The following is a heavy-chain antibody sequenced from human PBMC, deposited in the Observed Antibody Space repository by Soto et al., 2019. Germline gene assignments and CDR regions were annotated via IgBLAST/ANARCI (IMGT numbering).Heavy chain of an antibody. CDR1: GGSISSHY. D-gene: IGHD3-10*01. CDR3: ANSPITMVRGVIYYYYGMDV. Sequence: SETLSLTCTVSGGSISSHYWSWIRQPAGKGLEWIGRIYTSGSTNYNPSLKSRVTMSVDTSKNQFSLKLSSVTAADTAVYYCANSPITMVRGVIYYYYGMDVWGQGTTVTVSS. J-gene: IGHJ6*02. CDR2: IYTSGST. V-gene: IGHV4-4*07.